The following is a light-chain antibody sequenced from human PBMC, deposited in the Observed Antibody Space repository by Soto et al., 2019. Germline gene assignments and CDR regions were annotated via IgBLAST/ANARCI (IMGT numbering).Light chain of an antibody. CDR3: QTWGTGIHYV. V-gene: IGLV4-69*01. CDR1: SGHSSYA. Sequence: QPVLTQAPSGSASLGASVKLTCTLSSGHSSYAIAWHQQQPEKGPRYLMKLNSDGSHSKGDGIPDRFSGSSSGAERYLTISSLQSEDEADYYCQTWGTGIHYVFGTGTKLTVL. J-gene: IGLJ1*01. CDR2: LNSDGSH.